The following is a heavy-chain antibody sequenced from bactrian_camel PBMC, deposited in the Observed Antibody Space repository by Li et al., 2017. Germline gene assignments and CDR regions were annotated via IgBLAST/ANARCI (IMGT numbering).Heavy chain of an antibody. CDR3: AARGGSWLPVTVFYGYDY. V-gene: IGHV3S55*01. CDR1: EYTSGMDC. CDR2: ILSRSAI. J-gene: IGHJ4*01. Sequence: HVQLVESGGGSVQAGESLRLSCAASEYTSGMDCVGWSRQAPGEGRVPVARILSRSAIYYADFVKGRFTISQDNAKNTLYLQMNSQKPENTAMYYCAARGGSWLPVTVFYGYDYWGQGTQVTVS. D-gene: IGHD6*01.